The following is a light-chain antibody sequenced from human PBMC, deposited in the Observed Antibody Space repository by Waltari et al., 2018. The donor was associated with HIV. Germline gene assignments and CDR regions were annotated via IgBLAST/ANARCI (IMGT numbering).Light chain of an antibody. CDR3: ATWDDSLSGVV. CDR2: RNN. Sequence: QSVLTQPPSASATPGQRVPISCSGRSSHISNHSVYWYQPLPGATPKVLIFRNNLRPSGVPDRFSGSKSGTSASLAISGLRSEDEADYYCATWDDSLSGVVFGGGTKLTVL. CDR1: SSHISNHS. V-gene: IGLV1-47*01. J-gene: IGLJ2*01.